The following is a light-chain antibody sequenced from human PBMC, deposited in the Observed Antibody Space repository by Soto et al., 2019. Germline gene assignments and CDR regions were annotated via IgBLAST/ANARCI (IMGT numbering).Light chain of an antibody. CDR3: QQYNIWPLYT. V-gene: IGKV3-15*01. J-gene: IGKJ2*01. Sequence: EIVLTQSPGTLSLSPGERATLSCRASQSVSSSYLAWYQQKPGQAPRLLIYGAFTRATGIPARFSGSGSGTEFTLTISSLQSEDFAVYYCQQYNIWPLYTFGPGTKVDIK. CDR2: GAF. CDR1: QSVSSSY.